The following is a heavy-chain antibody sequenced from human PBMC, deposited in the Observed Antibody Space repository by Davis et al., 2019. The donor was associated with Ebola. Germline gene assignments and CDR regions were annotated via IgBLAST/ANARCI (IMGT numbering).Heavy chain of an antibody. D-gene: IGHD2-2*01. V-gene: IGHV3-53*01. CDR3: ARDEYQLLSVGSRNYYYGMDV. CDR1: GFTVSNNY. CDR2: IYSGGST. Sequence: GESLKISCAASGFTVSNNYMSWVRQAPGKGLEWVSVIYSGGSTYYADSVKGRFTISRDNAKNSLYLQMNSLRAEDTAVYYCARDEYQLLSVGSRNYYYGMDVWGQGTTVTVSS. J-gene: IGHJ6*02.